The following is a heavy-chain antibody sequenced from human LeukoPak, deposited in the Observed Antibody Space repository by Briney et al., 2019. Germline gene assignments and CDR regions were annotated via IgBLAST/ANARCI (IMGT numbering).Heavy chain of an antibody. J-gene: IGHJ4*02. D-gene: IGHD5-18*01. CDR3: AKEKYRGYSYGSGDY. Sequence: GRSLRLSCAASGFTFSSYAMHWVRQPPGKGLEWVAVISNDGTKKYYADSVKGRFTVSKDNSKNTLYLQMSSLRPEDTAVDYCAKEKYRGYSYGSGDYWGQGTLVTVSS. CDR2: ISNDGTKK. CDR1: GFTFSSYA. V-gene: IGHV3-30*18.